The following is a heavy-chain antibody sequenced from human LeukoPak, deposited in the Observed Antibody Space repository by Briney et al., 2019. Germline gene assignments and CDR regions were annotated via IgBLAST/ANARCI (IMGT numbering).Heavy chain of an antibody. CDR2: IYYSGST. Sequence: SQTLSLTCTVSGGSISSGGYYWSWIRQHPGKGLEWIGYIYYSGSTYYNPSLKSRVTISVDTSKNQFSLKLSSVTAADTAVYYCARGPYYYDSSHIKNWFDPWGQGTLVTVSS. CDR3: ARGPYYYDSSHIKNWFDP. D-gene: IGHD3-22*01. J-gene: IGHJ5*02. CDR1: GGSISSGGYY. V-gene: IGHV4-31*03.